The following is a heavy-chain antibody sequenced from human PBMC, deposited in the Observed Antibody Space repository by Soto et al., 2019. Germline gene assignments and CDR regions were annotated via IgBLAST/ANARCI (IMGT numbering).Heavy chain of an antibody. CDR3: ARDPIGVAGLYGMDV. CDR1: GFTFSSYG. V-gene: IGHV3-33*01. J-gene: IGHJ6*02. Sequence: PGGALRLSCAASGFTFSSYGMHWVRQAPGKGLEWVAVIWYDGSNKYYADSVKGRFTISRDNSKNTLYLQMNSLRAEDTAVYYCARDPIGVAGLYGMDVWGQGTTVTVSS. CDR2: IWYDGSNK. D-gene: IGHD3-3*01.